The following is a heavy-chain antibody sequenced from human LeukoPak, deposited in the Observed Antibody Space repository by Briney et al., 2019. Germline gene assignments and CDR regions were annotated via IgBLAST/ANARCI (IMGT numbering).Heavy chain of an antibody. CDR3: TTGTDYGDSRGDY. D-gene: IGHD4-17*01. CDR1: GFTFSNAW. V-gene: IGHV3-15*01. CDR2: IKSKTDGGTT. J-gene: IGHJ4*02. Sequence: PGGSLRLSCAASGFTFSNAWMSWVRQAPGKGLEWVGRIKSKTDGGTTDYAAPVKGRFTISRDDSKNALYLQMNSLKTEDTAVYYCTTGTDYGDSRGDYWGQGTLVTVSS.